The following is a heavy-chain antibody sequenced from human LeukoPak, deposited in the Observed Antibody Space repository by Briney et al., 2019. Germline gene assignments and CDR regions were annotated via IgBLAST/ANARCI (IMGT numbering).Heavy chain of an antibody. CDR1: GGTFSSYA. V-gene: IGHV1-69*13. Sequence: ASVKVSCKASGGTFSSYAFSWVRQAPGQGLEWMGGIIPIVGTTNYAQMFQGRVTITADESTSTAYMELSSLRSEDTAVYYCAREGYYYDSSGYSHLPDYWGQGTLVTVSA. J-gene: IGHJ4*02. CDR3: AREGYYYDSSGYSHLPDY. D-gene: IGHD3-22*01. CDR2: IIPIVGTT.